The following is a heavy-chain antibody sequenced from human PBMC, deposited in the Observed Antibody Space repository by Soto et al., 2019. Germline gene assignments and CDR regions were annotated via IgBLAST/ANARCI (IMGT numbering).Heavy chain of an antibody. V-gene: IGHV3-73*01. CDR3: SRLSIAAAGPYYYYYGMDV. J-gene: IGHJ6*02. Sequence: GGSLRLSCAASGFTFSGSAIHWVRHASGKGLEWVGRIRSKANSYATAYAASVKGRFTISRDDSKNTAYLQMNSLKTEDTAVYYCSRLSIAAAGPYYYYYGMDVWGQGTTVTVSS. CDR1: GFTFSGSA. CDR2: IRSKANSYAT. D-gene: IGHD6-13*01.